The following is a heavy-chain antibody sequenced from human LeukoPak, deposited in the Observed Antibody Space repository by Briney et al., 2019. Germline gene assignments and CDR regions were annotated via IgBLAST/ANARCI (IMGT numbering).Heavy chain of an antibody. CDR1: GGTFSTYA. V-gene: IGHV1-69*04. Sequence: ASVKVSCKASGGTFSTYAITWGRQAPGQRREWMGRILPIFDMANYAQKFKGRVTITADKSTRTAYMELSSLRSDDTAVYYCARDGGWLQTQNHYYYHGMDVWGQGTTVTVSS. CDR3: ARDGGWLQTQNHYYYHGMDV. J-gene: IGHJ6*02. CDR2: ILPIFDMA. D-gene: IGHD5-24*01.